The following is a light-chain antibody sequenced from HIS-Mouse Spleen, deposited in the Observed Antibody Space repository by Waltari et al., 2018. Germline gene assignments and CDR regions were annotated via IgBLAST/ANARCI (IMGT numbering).Light chain of an antibody. CDR3: YSTDSSGNHVV. CDR2: GKN. J-gene: IGLJ2*01. CDR1: SLRSDY. Sequence: SSELTQDPAVSVALGQTVRITCQGDSLRSDYASWYQQKPGQAPVLVIYGKNNRHSGIPDRFSGSSSGTMATLTISGAQVEDEADYYCYSTDSSGNHVVFGGGTKLTVL. V-gene: IGLV3-19*01.